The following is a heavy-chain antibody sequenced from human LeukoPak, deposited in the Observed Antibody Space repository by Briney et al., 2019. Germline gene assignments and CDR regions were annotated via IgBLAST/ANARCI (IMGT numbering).Heavy chain of an antibody. V-gene: IGHV3-53*01. CDR3: ARDYGNLVYFDY. Sequence: PGGSLRLSCAASGFTVSSNYMSWVRQAPGKGLGVVSVIYSGGSTYYADSVQGRFTISRDNSKDTLYLQMNSLRAEDTAVYYCARDYGNLVYFDYWGQGTLVTVSS. CDR2: IYSGGST. J-gene: IGHJ4*02. CDR1: GFTVSSNY. D-gene: IGHD2-8*02.